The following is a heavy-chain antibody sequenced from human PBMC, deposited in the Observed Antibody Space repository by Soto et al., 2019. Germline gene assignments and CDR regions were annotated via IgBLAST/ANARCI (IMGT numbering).Heavy chain of an antibody. CDR1: GFTFTTYD. V-gene: IGHV1-8*01. J-gene: IGHJ6*02. CDR2: MNPNSGNP. CDR3: ARADNCGWANGYYVMDV. Sequence: QVQLVQSGAEVKKPGASVKVSCKASGFTFTTYDIDWVRQATGQGLEWMGWMNPNSGNPGYAQEFQRRITMDRNTSISTVYMEQSSLRAEDTAVYYCARADNCGWANGYYVMDVWSQGTTVTVSS. D-gene: IGHD6-19*01.